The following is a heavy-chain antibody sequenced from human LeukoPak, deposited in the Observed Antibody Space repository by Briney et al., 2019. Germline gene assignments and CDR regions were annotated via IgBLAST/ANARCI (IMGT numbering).Heavy chain of an antibody. V-gene: IGHV4-61*02. J-gene: IGHJ5*02. CDR1: GGSISSGSYY. CDR2: IYTSGST. D-gene: IGHD5-12*01. Sequence: SQTLSLTCTVSGGSISSGSYYWSWIRQPAGKGLEGIGRIYTSGSTNYNPPLKSRVTISVDTSKNQFSLKLSSVTAADTAVYYCARNSGYDLNWFDPWGQGTLVTVSS. CDR3: ARNSGYDLNWFDP.